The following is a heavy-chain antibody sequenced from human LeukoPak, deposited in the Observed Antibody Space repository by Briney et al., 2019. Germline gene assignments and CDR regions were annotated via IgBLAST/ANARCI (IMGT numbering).Heavy chain of an antibody. J-gene: IGHJ6*03. V-gene: IGHV4-39*07. D-gene: IGHD2-8*01. CDR1: GGSISSSSYY. CDR2: IYYSGST. CDR3: ARVMVKIYYYYYMDV. Sequence: PSETLSLTCTVSGGSISSSSYYWGWIRQPPGKGLEWIGSIYYSGSTYYNPSLKSRVTISVDTSKNQFSLKLSSVTAADTAVYYCARVMVKIYYYYYMDVWGKGTTVTVSS.